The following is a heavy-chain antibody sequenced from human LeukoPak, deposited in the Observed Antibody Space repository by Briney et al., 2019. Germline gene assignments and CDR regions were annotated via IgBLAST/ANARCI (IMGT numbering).Heavy chain of an antibody. CDR1: GGTFSSYA. Sequence: SVKVSCKASGGTFSSYAISWVRQAPGQGLEWMGGIIPIFGTANYAQKFQGRVTITADESTSTAYMELSSLRSEDTAVYYCARDSGYDLSYYYYGMDVWGQGTTVTVSS. CDR2: IIPIFGTA. CDR3: ARDSGYDLSYYYYGMDV. J-gene: IGHJ6*02. V-gene: IGHV1-69*13. D-gene: IGHD5-12*01.